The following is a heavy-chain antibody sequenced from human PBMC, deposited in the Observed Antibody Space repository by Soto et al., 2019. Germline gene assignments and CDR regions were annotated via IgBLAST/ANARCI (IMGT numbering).Heavy chain of an antibody. J-gene: IGHJ4*02. CDR3: ASGIQLWLRRINNGYSG. D-gene: IGHD5-18*01. Sequence: QVQLVQSGAEVKKPESSVKVSYKAPGGTFSTYAISWVRQAPGQGLEWMGGIIPMFGTANYAQRFQDRVTXTXHESTNTVYMELSSLRSEDTAVYFCASGIQLWLRRINNGYSGWGQGTLVTVSS. CDR1: GGTFSTYA. V-gene: IGHV1-69*05. CDR2: IIPMFGTA.